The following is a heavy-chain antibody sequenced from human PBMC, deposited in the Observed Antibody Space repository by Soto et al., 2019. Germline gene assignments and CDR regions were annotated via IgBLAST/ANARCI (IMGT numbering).Heavy chain of an antibody. CDR3: ARVKVVSSWYPDWYFDL. Sequence: PGGSLRLSCAASGLTFSKYGMHWVRQAPGKGLEWVAAISYDGKKEYYADSVKGRFTISRDNSKNTLYLQMNSLRAEDTAVYYCARVKVVSSWYPDWYFDLWGRGTLVTVSS. CDR2: ISYDGKKE. CDR1: GLTFSKYG. J-gene: IGHJ2*01. V-gene: IGHV3-30*03. D-gene: IGHD6-13*01.